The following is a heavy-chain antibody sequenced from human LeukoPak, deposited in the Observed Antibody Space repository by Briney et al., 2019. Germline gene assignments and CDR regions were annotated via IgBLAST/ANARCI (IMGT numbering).Heavy chain of an antibody. CDR3: ARDRVVTAIPFNAFDI. CDR1: GGTFSSYA. J-gene: IGHJ3*02. Sequence: ASVKVSCKASGGTFSSYAISWVRQAPGQGLEWMGIINPSGGSTSYAQKFQGRVTMTRDTSTSTVYMELSSLRSEDTAVYYCARDRVVTAIPFNAFDIWGQGTMVTVSS. CDR2: INPSGGST. D-gene: IGHD2-21*02. V-gene: IGHV1-46*01.